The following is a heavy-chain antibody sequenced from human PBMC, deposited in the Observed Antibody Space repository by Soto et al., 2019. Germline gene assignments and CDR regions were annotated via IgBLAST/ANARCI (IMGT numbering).Heavy chain of an antibody. CDR3: VRMGHSGSYQFAY. Sequence: SETRSLTCAVSGGSISSGGYSWSWIRQPPGKGLEWIGYIYHSGSTYYNPSLKSRVTISVDRSKNQFSLKLSSVTAADTAVYYCVRMGHSGSYQFAYWGQGTLVPVSS. V-gene: IGHV4-30-2*01. CDR2: IYHSGST. J-gene: IGHJ4*02. D-gene: IGHD3-10*01. CDR1: GGSISSGGYS.